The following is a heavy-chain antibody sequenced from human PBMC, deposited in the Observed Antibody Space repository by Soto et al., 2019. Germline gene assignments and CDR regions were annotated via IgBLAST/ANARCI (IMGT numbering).Heavy chain of an antibody. CDR2: ILTDGSST. Sequence: EVQLVESGGGLVQSGGSLRLSCAASGLTFSNYWMHWVRQAPGKGLVWVSRILTDGSSTSYADSVKGRFTISRDNAKNTLYLPMNSLRAEDTAVYYCAIASRYGMDVWGQGTTVTVSS. J-gene: IGHJ6*02. CDR1: GLTFSNYW. V-gene: IGHV3-74*01. CDR3: AIASRYGMDV.